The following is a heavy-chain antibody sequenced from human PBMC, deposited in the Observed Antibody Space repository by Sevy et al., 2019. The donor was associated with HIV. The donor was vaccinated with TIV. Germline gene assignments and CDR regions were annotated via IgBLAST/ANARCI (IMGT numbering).Heavy chain of an antibody. Sequence: SETLSLTCTVSGGSISSYYWNWIRQPPGNGLEWIGYIYNSGITNYSPSLKSRVTISVDTSKNQFSLNLSSVTAADTAVYYCARGALDTPMAYAFDIWGQGTMVTVSS. J-gene: IGHJ3*02. CDR1: GGSISSYY. V-gene: IGHV4-59*13. CDR3: ARGALDTPMAYAFDI. D-gene: IGHD5-18*01. CDR2: IYNSGIT.